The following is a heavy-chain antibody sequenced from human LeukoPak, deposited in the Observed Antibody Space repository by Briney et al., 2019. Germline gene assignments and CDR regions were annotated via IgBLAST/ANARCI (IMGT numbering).Heavy chain of an antibody. CDR3: AKDQGHFGSGSFYTH. Sequence: GGSLRLSCEASGFSFSSHGIHWVRQAPGKGLEWVASVYNDGTEKEYAGSVRGRFTISRDNSKNTMYLQMNSLRTEDTAVYSCAKDQGHFGSGSFYTHWGQGTLVTVSS. CDR1: GFSFSSHG. J-gene: IGHJ4*02. D-gene: IGHD3-10*01. CDR2: VYNDGTEK. V-gene: IGHV3-30*02.